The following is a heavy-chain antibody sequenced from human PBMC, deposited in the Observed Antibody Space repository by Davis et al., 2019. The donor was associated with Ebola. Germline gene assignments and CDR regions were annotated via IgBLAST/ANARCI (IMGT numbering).Heavy chain of an antibody. CDR2: VNHRGRT. J-gene: IGHJ6*04. CDR3: ARGRVATILVNYHYYGMDF. D-gene: IGHD5-12*01. V-gene: IGHV4-34*01. Sequence: MPGGSLRLSCAVYGGSFSDYYWSWIRQPPGKGLEWIGEVNHRGRTNYNPSLKSRVTISVDPSKNQFSLKLSSVTAADTAVYYCARGRVATILVNYHYYGMDFWGKGTTVTVSS. CDR1: GGSFSDYY.